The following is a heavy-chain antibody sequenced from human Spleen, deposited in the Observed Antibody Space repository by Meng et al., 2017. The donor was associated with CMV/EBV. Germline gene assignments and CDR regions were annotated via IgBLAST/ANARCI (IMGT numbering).Heavy chain of an antibody. V-gene: IGHV1-2*02. J-gene: IGHJ3*02. CDR1: GYTFTGYY. CDR2: INPNSGGT. D-gene: IGHD3-22*01. Sequence: ASVKVSCKASGYTFTGYYTHWVRQAPGQGLEWMGWINPNSGGTNYAQKFQGRVTMTRDTSISTAYMELSRLRSDDTAVYYCARESDSSGQYAFDIWGQGTMVTVSS. CDR3: ARESDSSGQYAFDI.